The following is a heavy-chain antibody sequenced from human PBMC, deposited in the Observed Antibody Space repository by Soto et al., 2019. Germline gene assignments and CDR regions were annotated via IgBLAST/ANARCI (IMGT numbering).Heavy chain of an antibody. Sequence: QVQLVESGGGVVQPGRSLRLSCAASGFTFSSYGMHWVRQAPGKGLEWVAVIWYDGSNKYYADSVKGRFTISSDNSKNTLYLQMNSLRAEDTAVYYCARDWQQLSFVFMFKESGMDVWGQGTTVTVSS. CDR1: GFTFSSYG. J-gene: IGHJ6*02. D-gene: IGHD6-13*01. V-gene: IGHV3-33*01. CDR2: IWYDGSNK. CDR3: ARDWQQLSFVFMFKESGMDV.